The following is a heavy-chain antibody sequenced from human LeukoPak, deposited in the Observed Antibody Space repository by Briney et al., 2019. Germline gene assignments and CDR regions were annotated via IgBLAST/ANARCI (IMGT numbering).Heavy chain of an antibody. J-gene: IGHJ4*02. CDR3: ARGGSDDWKRFDS. CDR2: IYSAGNT. CDR1: GFIVSRNY. D-gene: IGHD1-1*01. V-gene: IGHV3-53*01. Sequence: GGSLTLSCAASGFIVSRNYMSWVRKAPGKGLEWVSVIYSAGNTYYADSVKGRFTVSRDTSKNTMSLQMNSLRGEDTAVYYCARGGSDDWKRFDSWGQGTLVTVSP.